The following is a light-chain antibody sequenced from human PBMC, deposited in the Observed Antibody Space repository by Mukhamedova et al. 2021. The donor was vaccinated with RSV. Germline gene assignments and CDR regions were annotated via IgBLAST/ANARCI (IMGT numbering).Light chain of an antibody. Sequence: SVGSYFAWYQQKPGQAPRLLIYDASNRATGIPARFSGSGSGTDFTLTISSLEPEDFAVYYCQQRSSWPQITFGQGTRLEIK. J-gene: IGKJ5*01. CDR3: QQRSSWPQIT. V-gene: IGKV3-11*01. CDR2: DAS. CDR1: SVGSY.